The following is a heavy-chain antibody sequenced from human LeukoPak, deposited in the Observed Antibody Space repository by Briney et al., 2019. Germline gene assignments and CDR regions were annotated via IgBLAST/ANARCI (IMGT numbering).Heavy chain of an antibody. CDR1: GFTFSSYA. CDR2: ISSDGGST. D-gene: IGHD3-22*01. CDR3: ARPHYYDRSGYTY. Sequence: PGGSLRLSCAASGFTFSSYAMHWVRQAPGKGQEYVSSISSDGGSTYYANSVKGRFTISRDNSKNTLHLQMGSLRAEDMAVYYCARPHYYDRSGYTYWGQGTLVTVSS. J-gene: IGHJ4*02. V-gene: IGHV3-64*01.